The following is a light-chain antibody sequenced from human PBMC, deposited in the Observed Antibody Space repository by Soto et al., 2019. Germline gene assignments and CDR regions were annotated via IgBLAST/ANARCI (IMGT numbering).Light chain of an antibody. J-gene: IGKJ1*01. CDR2: GTS. V-gene: IGKV3-20*01. Sequence: EVVLTQSPGTLSLSRGERATLSCRASERIYSAYLGWYQQKPGQAPRLLIYGTSSRATGIPDRFSGSGSGTDFTLTISRLEPEDFAVYHCQQYDSSPTFGQGTKVDIK. CDR1: ERIYSAY. CDR3: QQYDSSPT.